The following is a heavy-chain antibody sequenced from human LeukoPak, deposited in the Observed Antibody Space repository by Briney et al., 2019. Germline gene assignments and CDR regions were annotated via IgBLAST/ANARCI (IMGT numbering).Heavy chain of an antibody. CDR2: IYHSGST. J-gene: IGHJ4*02. D-gene: IGHD1-20*01. CDR1: AYSISSGYY. CDR3: ARLTGIRGGQNDY. Sequence: SETLSLTCTVSAYSISSGYYWGWIRQPPGKGLEWIGGIYHSGSTYYNPSLKSRVTISVDTSKNQFSLKLSSVTAADTAVYYCARLTGIRGGQNDYWGQGTLVTVSS. V-gene: IGHV4-38-2*02.